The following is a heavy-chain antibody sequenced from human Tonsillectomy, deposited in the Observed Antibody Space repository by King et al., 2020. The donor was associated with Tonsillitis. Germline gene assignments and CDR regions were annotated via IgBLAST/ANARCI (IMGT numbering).Heavy chain of an antibody. CDR3: ARNPPRQLEDWYFDI. CDR1: GGSIRNYY. CDR2: IYSSGST. V-gene: IGHV4-4*07. Sequence: QLQESGPRLVKPSETLSLTCTVSGGSIRNYYWSWIRQPAGKGLEWIGRIYSSGSTNYNPSLNSRVTMSEDTSKNRISLKLSSVTAADTAGYYCARNPPRQLEDWYFDIWGRGTLVTVSS. D-gene: IGHD6-6*01. J-gene: IGHJ2*01.